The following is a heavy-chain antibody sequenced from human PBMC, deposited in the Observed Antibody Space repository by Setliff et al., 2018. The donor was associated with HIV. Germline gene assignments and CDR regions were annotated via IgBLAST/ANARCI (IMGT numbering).Heavy chain of an antibody. D-gene: IGHD6-19*01. CDR2: ISWSSGNI. V-gene: IGHV3-9*01. Sequence: PGGSLRLSCTASGFAFESYAMHWVRQAPGKGLEWVSGISWSSGNIVYADSVKGRFTISRDNAKNSLYLQMNSLRVEDTAFYYCAKDKGSSGWSAWGQGTLVTVSS. J-gene: IGHJ5*02. CDR3: AKDKGSSGWSA. CDR1: GFAFESYA.